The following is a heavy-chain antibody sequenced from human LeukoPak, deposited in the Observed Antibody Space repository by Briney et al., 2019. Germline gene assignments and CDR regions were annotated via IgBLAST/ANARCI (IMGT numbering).Heavy chain of an antibody. J-gene: IGHJ4*02. Sequence: GGSLRLSCAASGFTFSDHYMSWIRQAPGKGLEWVSYISSSGSTIYYADSVKGRFTISRDNAKNSLYLQMNSLRAEDTAVYYCARAGALEWLLYSGYFDYWGQGTLVTVSS. D-gene: IGHD3-3*01. CDR2: ISSSGSTI. CDR1: GFTFSDHY. V-gene: IGHV3-11*04. CDR3: ARAGALEWLLYSGYFDY.